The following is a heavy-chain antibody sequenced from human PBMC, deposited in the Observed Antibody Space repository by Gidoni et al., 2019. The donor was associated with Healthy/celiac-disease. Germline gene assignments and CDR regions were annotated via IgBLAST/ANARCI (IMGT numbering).Heavy chain of an antibody. D-gene: IGHD2-15*01. V-gene: IGHV4-34*01. J-gene: IGHJ4*02. CDR2: INHSGST. CDR1: GGSFSGYY. CDR3: ARGVEYCSGGSCYFRSYYFDY. Sequence: QVQLQQWGAGLLKPSETLSLTFAVYGGSFSGYYWSWIRQPPGKGLEWIGEINHSGSTNYNPSLKSRVTISVDTSKNQFSLKLSSVTAADTAVYYCARGVEYCSGGSCYFRSYYFDYWGQGTLVTVSS.